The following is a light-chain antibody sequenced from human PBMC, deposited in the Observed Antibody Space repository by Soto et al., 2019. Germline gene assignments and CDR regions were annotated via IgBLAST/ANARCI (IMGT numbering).Light chain of an antibody. Sequence: AIRMTQSPSSFSASTGDRVTITCRASQGISSYLAWYQQKPGKAPKLLIYAASTLQSGVPSRFSGSGSGTDFTLTISCLQSEDFATYSCQQYYSYPVTFGGGTKVEIK. CDR2: AAS. CDR1: QGISSY. CDR3: QQYYSYPVT. V-gene: IGKV1-8*01. J-gene: IGKJ4*01.